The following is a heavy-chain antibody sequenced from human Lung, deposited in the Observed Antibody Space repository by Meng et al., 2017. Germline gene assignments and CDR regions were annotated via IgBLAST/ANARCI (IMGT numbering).Heavy chain of an antibody. CDR2: TNYRSKWYN. CDR3: ARSQQWLDS. CDR1: GDSVSSNSAA. D-gene: IGHD6-19*01. J-gene: IGHJ4*02. Sequence: QVHLQQSGPGLVKLSQTLPLTCAISGDSVSSNSAAWNWIRHSPSRGLEWLGRTNYRSKWYNGYAVSVRSRITINPDTSKNQFSLQLNSVTPEDTAVYYCARSQQWLDSWGQGTLVTVSS. V-gene: IGHV6-1*01.